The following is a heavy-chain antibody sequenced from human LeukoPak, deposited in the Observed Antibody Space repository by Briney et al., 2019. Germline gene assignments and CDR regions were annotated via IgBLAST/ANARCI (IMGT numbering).Heavy chain of an antibody. CDR1: GYTFTSYG. Sequence: ASVKVSCKASGYTFTSYGISWVRQAPGQGLEWMGEIIPIFGTVNYAQKLQGRVTITADESTSTAYMELSSLRSEDTAVYYCAGRRRIRYCRSTSCYANWFDPWGQGTLVTVSS. J-gene: IGHJ5*02. D-gene: IGHD2-2*01. CDR3: AGRRRIRYCRSTSCYANWFDP. CDR2: IIPIFGTV. V-gene: IGHV1-69*13.